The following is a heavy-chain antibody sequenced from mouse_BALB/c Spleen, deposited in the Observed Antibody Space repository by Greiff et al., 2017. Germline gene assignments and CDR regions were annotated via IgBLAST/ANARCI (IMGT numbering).Heavy chain of an antibody. CDR1: GFTFSDYY. CDR2: ISDGGSYT. J-gene: IGHJ4*01. D-gene: IGHD3-1*01. CDR3: ARDRGDYYAMDY. Sequence: EVKVVESGGGLVKPGGSLKLSCAASGFTFSDYYMYWVRQTPEKRLEWVATISDGGSYTYYPDSVKGRFTISRDNAKNNLYLQMSSLKSEDTAMYYCARDRGDYYAMDYWGQGTSVTVSS. V-gene: IGHV5-4*02.